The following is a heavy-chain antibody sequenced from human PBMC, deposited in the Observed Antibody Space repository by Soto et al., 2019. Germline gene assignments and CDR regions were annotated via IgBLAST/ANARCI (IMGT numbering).Heavy chain of an antibody. J-gene: IGHJ4*02. CDR1: GFTFTNAW. CDR2: IRSKTDGGTP. V-gene: IGHV3-15*07. CDR3: TREKGY. Sequence: ESGGGLVKPGESLRLSCAASGFTFTNAWMNWVRQAPGKGLEWVGRIRSKTDGGTPDYAAPVKGRFTISRDDSKNTLYVQMNSLKTEDTAIYYCTREKGYWGQGTLVTVSS.